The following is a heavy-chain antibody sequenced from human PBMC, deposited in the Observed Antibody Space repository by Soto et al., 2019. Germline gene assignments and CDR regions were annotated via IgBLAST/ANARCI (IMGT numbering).Heavy chain of an antibody. D-gene: IGHD2-15*01. V-gene: IGHV4-59*11. CDR3: ARRHANSAAGLDY. CDR2: FSYSGST. CDR1: EGNSRGLS. J-gene: IGHJ4*02. Sequence: TVAEGNSRGLSVSRIRKHKRKGLEGIRNFSYSGSTYYNPSLKSRVTISVDTSKNQFSLKLSSVTAADTFVYYCARRHANSAAGLDYRGQATLVTGPS.